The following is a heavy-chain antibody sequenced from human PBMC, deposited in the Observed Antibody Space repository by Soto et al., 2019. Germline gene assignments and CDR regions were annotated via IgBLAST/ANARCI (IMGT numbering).Heavy chain of an antibody. J-gene: IGHJ4*02. Sequence: SETLSLTCAVYGVSFSGYYWTWIRQPPGKGLEWIGYIYYSGSTNYNPSLKSRVTISVDTSKNQFSLKLSSVTAADTAVYYCARHHDSWGQGTLVTVSS. V-gene: IGHV4-59*08. CDR3: ARHHDS. CDR2: IYYSGST. CDR1: GVSFSGYY.